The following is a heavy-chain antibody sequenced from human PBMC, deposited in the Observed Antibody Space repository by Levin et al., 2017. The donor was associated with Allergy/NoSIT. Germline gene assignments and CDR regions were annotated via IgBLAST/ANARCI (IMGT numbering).Heavy chain of an antibody. V-gene: IGHV4-59*08. J-gene: IGHJ5*02. D-gene: IGHD2-2*01. Sequence: SQTLSLPCTVSGGSISSSYWSWIRPSPGKRPEWIGYIHYTGYTNYSPSLKSRVTISLDTSKNQFSLKLTSVTAADTAVYSCARSAHVTVIPAAIFAFDPWGQGILVTVSS. CDR3: ARSAHVTVIPAAIFAFDP. CDR1: GGSISSSY. CDR2: IHYTGYT.